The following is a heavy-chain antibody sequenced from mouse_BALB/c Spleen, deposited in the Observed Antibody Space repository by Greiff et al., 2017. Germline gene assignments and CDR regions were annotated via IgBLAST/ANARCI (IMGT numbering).Heavy chain of an antibody. CDR3: ARHDQLGLPYYYAMDY. CDR1: GFTFSSYT. D-gene: IGHD3-1*01. CDR2: ISSGGGNT. J-gene: IGHJ4*01. V-gene: IGHV5-9*03. Sequence: EVKLVESGGGLVKPGGSLKLSCAASGFTFSSYTMSWVRQTPEKRLEWVATISSGGGNTYYPDSVKGRFTISRDNAKNNLYLQMSSLRSEDTALYYCARHDQLGLPYYYAMDYWGQGTSVTVSS.